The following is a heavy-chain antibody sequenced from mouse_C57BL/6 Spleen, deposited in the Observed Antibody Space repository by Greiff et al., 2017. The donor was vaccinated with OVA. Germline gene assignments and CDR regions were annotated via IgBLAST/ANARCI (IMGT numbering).Heavy chain of an antibody. CDR1: GFTFSSYT. D-gene: IGHD1-1*01. V-gene: IGHV5-9*01. J-gene: IGHJ1*03. CDR3: ARHAPYYYGSSNWYFDV. Sequence: EVKLVESGGGLVKPGGSLKLSCAASGFTFSSYTMSWVRQTPEKRLAWVATISGGGGNTYYPDSVKGRFTISRDNAKNTLYLQMSSLRSEDTALYYCARHAPYYYGSSNWYFDVWGTGTTVTVSS. CDR2: ISGGGGNT.